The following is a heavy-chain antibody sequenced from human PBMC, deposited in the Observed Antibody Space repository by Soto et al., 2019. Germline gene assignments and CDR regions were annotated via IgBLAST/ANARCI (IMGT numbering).Heavy chain of an antibody. D-gene: IGHD2-8*02. Sequence: QVQLVQSGAEVKKPGASVKVSCEASGYTFTGYYIHWVRQAPGQGLEWMGWINPDSGVTNYAQKFQGRXTXTXDTSIRTAYMELSRLRSNDTAVYYCARDTGRSLASARFDDWGQGTLVTVSS. CDR2: INPDSGVT. CDR1: GYTFTGYY. V-gene: IGHV1-2*02. J-gene: IGHJ4*02. CDR3: ARDTGRSLASARFDD.